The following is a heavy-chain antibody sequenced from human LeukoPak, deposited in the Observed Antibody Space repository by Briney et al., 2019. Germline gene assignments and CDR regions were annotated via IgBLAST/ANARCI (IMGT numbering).Heavy chain of an antibody. J-gene: IGHJ4*02. CDR3: ARVGIMITFGGVIGKGAFDY. D-gene: IGHD3-16*02. V-gene: IGHV3-48*04. CDR2: ISSSSSTI. Sequence: PGGSLRLSCAASGFTFSSYGMNWVRQAPGKGLEWVSYISSSSSTIYYADSVKGRFTISRDNAKNSLYLQMNSLRAEDTAVYYCARVGIMITFGGVIGKGAFDYWGQGTLVTVSS. CDR1: GFTFSSYG.